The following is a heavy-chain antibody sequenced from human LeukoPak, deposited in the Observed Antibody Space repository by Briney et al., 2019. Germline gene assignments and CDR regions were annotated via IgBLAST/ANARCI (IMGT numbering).Heavy chain of an antibody. Sequence: GGSLRLSCAASGFTFSSYSMNWVRQAPGKGLEWVSYISSSSSTIYYADSVKGRFTISRDNAKNSLNLQMNSLRAEDTAVYYCARDLSGSYTPYYFDYWGQGTLVTVSS. CDR1: GFTFSSYS. V-gene: IGHV3-48*01. J-gene: IGHJ4*02. CDR2: ISSSSSTI. CDR3: ARDLSGSYTPYYFDY. D-gene: IGHD1-26*01.